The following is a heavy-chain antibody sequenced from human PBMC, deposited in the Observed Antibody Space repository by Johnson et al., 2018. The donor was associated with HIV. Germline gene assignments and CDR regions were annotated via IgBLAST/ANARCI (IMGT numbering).Heavy chain of an antibody. CDR1: GFTFSSYG. CDR2: IRDDGSKK. V-gene: IGHV3-30*02. Sequence: QVQLVESGGGLVQPGGSLRLSCAASGFTFSSYGMHWVRQAPGKGLEWVAFIRDDGSKKYYADSVKGRFTISRDNSENTLYLQMNSLRAEDTAVYYCARPLRNPRDAFDIWGQGTMVTVSS. J-gene: IGHJ3*02. CDR3: ARPLRNPRDAFDI.